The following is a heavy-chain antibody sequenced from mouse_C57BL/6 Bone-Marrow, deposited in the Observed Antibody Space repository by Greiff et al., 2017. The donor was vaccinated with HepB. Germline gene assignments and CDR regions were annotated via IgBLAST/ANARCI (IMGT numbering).Heavy chain of an antibody. D-gene: IGHD2-2*01. CDR3: ARRLLWLRRYFDY. J-gene: IGHJ2*01. CDR2: IHPNSGST. V-gene: IGHV1-64*01. CDR1: GYTFTSYW. Sequence: QVQLQQPGAELVKPGASVKLSCKASGYTFTSYWMHWVKQRPGQGLEWIGMIHPNSGSTNYNEKFKSKATLTVDKSSSTAYMQLSSLTSEDSAVYYCARRLLWLRRYFDYWGQGTTLTVSS.